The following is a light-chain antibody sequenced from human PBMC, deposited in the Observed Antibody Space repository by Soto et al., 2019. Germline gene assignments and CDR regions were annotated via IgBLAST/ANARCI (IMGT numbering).Light chain of an antibody. J-gene: IGKJ1*01. CDR2: GAS. Sequence: EIVLTQSPATLSVSPGERVTPSCRASHYISSTLAWYQQKPGQAPRLLIYGASNRATGIPDRFSGSGSGTDFTLTISRLEPEDFAVYYCQQYGSSGTFGQGTKVDI. V-gene: IGKV3-20*01. CDR3: QQYGSSGT. CDR1: HYISST.